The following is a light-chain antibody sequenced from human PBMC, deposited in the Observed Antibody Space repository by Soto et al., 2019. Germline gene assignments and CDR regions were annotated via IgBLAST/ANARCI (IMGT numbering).Light chain of an antibody. Sequence: QSALTQPHSVSGSPGQSVTISCTGASSDVGGYDSVSWYQQHPGKPPKLVIYDVTRRPSGVPDRFSGSKSGNTASLTISGLQAEDEADYYCCSHAGGYTYVFGTGTKLTVL. CDR3: CSHAGGYTYV. CDR1: SSDVGGYDS. J-gene: IGLJ1*01. V-gene: IGLV2-11*01. CDR2: DVT.